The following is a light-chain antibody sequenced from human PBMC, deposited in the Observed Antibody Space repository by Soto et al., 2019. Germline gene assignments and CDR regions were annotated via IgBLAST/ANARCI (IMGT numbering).Light chain of an antibody. V-gene: IGLV1-51*02. J-gene: IGLJ2*01. CDR3: GTWDGTPPNSEVL. Sequence: QSVLTQPPSVSAAPGQKVTISCSGSSSNIGNNYVSWYQQLPGTAPKLLIYENDKRPSGIPDRFSGSKSGTSATVGITGLQTGDEADYYCGTWDGTPPNSEVLFGGGTKLTVL. CDR1: SSNIGNNY. CDR2: END.